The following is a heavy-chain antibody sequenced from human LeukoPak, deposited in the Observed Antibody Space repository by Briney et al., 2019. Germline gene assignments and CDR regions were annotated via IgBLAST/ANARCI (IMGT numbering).Heavy chain of an antibody. Sequence: SSETLSLTCAVYGVSFSGYYWSWIRQPPGKGLEWIGEINHSGSTNYNPSLKSRVTISVDTSKNQFSLKLSSVTAADTAVYYCARGGGRYFDRHRSGYFDYWGQGTLVTVSS. CDR1: GVSFSGYY. V-gene: IGHV4-34*01. J-gene: IGHJ4*02. CDR3: ARGGGRYFDRHRSGYFDY. CDR2: INHSGST. D-gene: IGHD3-9*01.